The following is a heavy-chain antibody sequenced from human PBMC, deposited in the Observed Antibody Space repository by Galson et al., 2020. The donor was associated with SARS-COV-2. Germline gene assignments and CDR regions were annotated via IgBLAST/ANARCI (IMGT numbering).Heavy chain of an antibody. CDR2: ISSGSSYI. CDR1: GFTFSTYS. J-gene: IGHJ6*03. V-gene: IGHV3-21*01. Sequence: GGSLSLSCAASGFTFSTYSVRWVRQAPGKGLDWVSSISSGSSYIYYADSVKGRFTISRDHAHNSLYLQMNSLRAEDTAAYYCARDTATGFWSGYYSYMDVWGKGTAVTVSS. CDR3: ARDTATGFWSGYYSYMDV. D-gene: IGHD3-3*01.